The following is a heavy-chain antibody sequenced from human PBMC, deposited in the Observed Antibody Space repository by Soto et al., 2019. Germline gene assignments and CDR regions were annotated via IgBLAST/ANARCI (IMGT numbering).Heavy chain of an antibody. Sequence: QVQLQESGPGLVKPSETLSLTCTVSGGSISSYYWSWIRQPPGKGLEWIGYIYYSGSTNYNPSLNSRLNISVDTSKNQYSLKLSSVSAADTAVYYCARGTYYDFWSGYKGNWFDPWGQGTLVTVSS. V-gene: IGHV4-59*01. CDR3: ARGTYYDFWSGYKGNWFDP. D-gene: IGHD3-3*01. J-gene: IGHJ5*02. CDR1: GGSISSYY. CDR2: IYYSGST.